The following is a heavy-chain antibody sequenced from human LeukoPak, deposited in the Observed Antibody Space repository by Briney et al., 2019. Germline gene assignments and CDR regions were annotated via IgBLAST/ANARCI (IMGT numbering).Heavy chain of an antibody. D-gene: IGHD6-19*01. CDR3: ARVLLLGSSGWYGLGY. CDR2: INAGNGNT. CDR1: GYTFTSYA. V-gene: IGHV1-3*01. Sequence: GASVKVSCKASGYTFTSYAMHWVRQAPGQRLEWMGWINAGNGNTKYSQEFQGRVTITRDTSASTAYMELSRLRSDDTAVYYCARVLLLGSSGWYGLGYWGQGTLVTVSS. J-gene: IGHJ4*02.